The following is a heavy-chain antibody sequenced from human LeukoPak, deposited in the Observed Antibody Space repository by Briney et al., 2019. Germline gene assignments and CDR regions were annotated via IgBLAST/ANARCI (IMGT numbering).Heavy chain of an antibody. Sequence: GGSLRLSCAASGFTFSAYALSWVRQAPGKGLEWVSVINGNGGSTNYGDSVRGRFTISRDNSKNTLYLQMNSLRVEDTAIYYCAKMLWGHLWFKHFESWGQGTQVIVS. V-gene: IGHV3-23*01. CDR1: GFTFSAYA. J-gene: IGHJ4*02. D-gene: IGHD2-21*01. CDR3: AKMLWGHLWFKHFES. CDR2: INGNGGST.